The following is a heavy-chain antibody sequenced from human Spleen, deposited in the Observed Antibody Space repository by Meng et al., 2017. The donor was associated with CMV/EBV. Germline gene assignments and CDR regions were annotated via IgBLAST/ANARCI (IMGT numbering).Heavy chain of an antibody. Sequence: ETLSLTCAASGFSFSSYWMHWVRQAPGKGLEWVSHISSSSSYIYYADSVKGRFTISRDNSKKSLFLQIHSLRAEDTAVYYCARERPMVLGNFPHNYYGMDVWGQGTTVTVSS. CDR1: GFSFSSYW. J-gene: IGHJ6*02. D-gene: IGHD3-10*01. V-gene: IGHV3-21*01. CDR2: ISSSSSYI. CDR3: ARERPMVLGNFPHNYYGMDV.